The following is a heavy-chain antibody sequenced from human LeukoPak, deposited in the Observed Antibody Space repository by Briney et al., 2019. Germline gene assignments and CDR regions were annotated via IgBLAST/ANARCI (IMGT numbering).Heavy chain of an antibody. V-gene: IGHV3-23*01. J-gene: IGHJ3*02. CDR2: ISGSGGST. D-gene: IGHD6-13*01. CDR3: AKGDLKVGSLRRGAFDI. Sequence: GGSLRLSCAASGLTFSSYAMSWVRQAPGKGLEWVSAISGSGGSTYYADSVKGRFTISRDNSKNTLYLQMNSLRAEDTAVYYCAKGDLKVGSLRRGAFDIWGQGTMVTVSS. CDR1: GLTFSSYA.